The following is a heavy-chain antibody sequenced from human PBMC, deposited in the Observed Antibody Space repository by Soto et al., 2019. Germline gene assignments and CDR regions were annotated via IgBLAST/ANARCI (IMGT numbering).Heavy chain of an antibody. J-gene: IGHJ6*02. D-gene: IGHD3-22*01. Sequence: SETLSVPNTVADGSIGSYYWRWIRQPPGKGLEWIGYIYYSGSTNYNPSLKSRVTISVDTSKNQFSLKLSSVTAADTAVYYCARGYYYDSSGPGGYYYGMDVWGQGTTVTVSS. CDR3: ARGYYYDSSGPGGYYYGMDV. V-gene: IGHV4-59*01. CDR1: DGSIGSYY. CDR2: IYYSGST.